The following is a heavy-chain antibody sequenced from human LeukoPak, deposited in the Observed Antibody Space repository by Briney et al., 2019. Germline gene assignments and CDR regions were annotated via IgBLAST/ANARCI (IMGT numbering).Heavy chain of an antibody. D-gene: IGHD3-22*01. CDR3: ARVIGKGGSGYYPY. Sequence: PSETLSLTCTVSGGSISSSSYYWDWIRQSPGKGLEWIGSIYHSGSTHYNPSLKSRVTISVDTSKNQFSLKLSSVTAADTAVYYCARVIGKGGSGYYPYWGQGTLVTVSS. V-gene: IGHV4-39*07. J-gene: IGHJ4*02. CDR1: GGSISSSSYY. CDR2: IYHSGST.